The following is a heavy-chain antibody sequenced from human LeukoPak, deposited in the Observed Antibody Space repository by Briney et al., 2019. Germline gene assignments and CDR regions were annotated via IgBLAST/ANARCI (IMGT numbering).Heavy chain of an antibody. CDR3: ARARSSYGYGDAFDI. V-gene: IGHV3-30*04. CDR2: MSYDGSSK. Sequence: GGSLRLSCAASGFTFSTYAMHWVRQAPGKGLEWVAVMSYDGSSKYYADSVKGRFTISRDNSKNTLYLQMNSLRAEDTAVYYCARARSSYGYGDAFDIWGQGTMVTVSS. J-gene: IGHJ3*02. CDR1: GFTFSTYA. D-gene: IGHD5-18*01.